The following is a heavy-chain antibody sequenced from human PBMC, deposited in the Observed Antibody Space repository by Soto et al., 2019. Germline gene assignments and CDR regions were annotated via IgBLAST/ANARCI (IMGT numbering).Heavy chain of an antibody. CDR2: IFYTGTT. D-gene: IGHD2-8*01. CDR1: GGSISINTYS. Sequence: SDTLSLTFTVSGGSISINTYSWSWIRQSPEKGLEWIGDIFYTGTTYSKPSLKSRLTMSVDKSKNQFSLNLSSVTATDSAIYYCARHGLNGHLSVNAFHXWGQGKRVTVS. V-gene: IGHV4-39*01. CDR3: ARHGLNGHLSVNAFHX. J-gene: IGHJ3*02.